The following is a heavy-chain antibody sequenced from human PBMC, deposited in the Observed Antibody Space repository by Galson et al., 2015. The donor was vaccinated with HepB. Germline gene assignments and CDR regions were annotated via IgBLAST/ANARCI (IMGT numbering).Heavy chain of an antibody. J-gene: IGHJ4*02. CDR3: TRGARDGYGDPYYFDY. D-gene: IGHD5-24*01. Sequence: SLRLSCAASGFTFGDYAMSWVRQAPGKGLEWVGFIRSKAYGGTTEYAASVKGRFTISRDDSKSIAYLQMNSLKTEDTAVYYCTRGARDGYGDPYYFDYWGQGTLVTVSS. V-gene: IGHV3-49*04. CDR1: GFTFGDYA. CDR2: IRSKAYGGTT.